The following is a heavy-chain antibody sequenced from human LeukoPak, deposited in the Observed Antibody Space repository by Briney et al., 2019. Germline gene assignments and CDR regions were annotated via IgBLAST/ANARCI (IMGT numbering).Heavy chain of an antibody. V-gene: IGHV4-34*01. Sequence: SETLSLTCAVYGGSFSGYYWSWIRQPPGKGLEWIGEINHSGSTNYNPSLKSRVTISVDTSKNQFSLKLSSVTAADTAVYYCAGLLGVAGTTRLDYWGQGTLVAVSS. J-gene: IGHJ4*02. D-gene: IGHD6-19*01. CDR2: INHSGST. CDR1: GGSFSGYY. CDR3: AGLLGVAGTTRLDY.